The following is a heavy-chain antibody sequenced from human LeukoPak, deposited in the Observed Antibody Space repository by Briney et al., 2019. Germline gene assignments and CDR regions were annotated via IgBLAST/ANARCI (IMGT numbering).Heavy chain of an antibody. CDR2: FYYSGST. CDR3: ARASRRRITMVRGGYYYYMDV. D-gene: IGHD3-10*01. V-gene: IGHV4-59*12. CDR1: GDSISSYY. Sequence: PSETLSLTCTVSGDSISSYYWSWIRQPPGKGLECIGYFYYSGSTNYNPSLKSRVTISVDTSKNQFSLKLSSVTAADTAVYYCARASRRRITMVRGGYYYYMDVWGKGTTVTVSS. J-gene: IGHJ6*03.